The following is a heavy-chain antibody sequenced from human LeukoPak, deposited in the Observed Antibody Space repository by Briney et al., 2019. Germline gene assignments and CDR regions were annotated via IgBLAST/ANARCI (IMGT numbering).Heavy chain of an antibody. CDR2: VTSSGNTL. Sequence: GGSLRLSCAASGFTFSDYYMSWLRQAPGKGLEWVSYVTSSGNTLEYADSVKGRFIISRDNSKNTLYLQMNSLRAEDTAVYYCARDRRGDDYYYYGMDVWGKGTTVTVSS. CDR1: GFTFSDYY. CDR3: ARDRRGDDYYYYGMDV. D-gene: IGHD4-17*01. J-gene: IGHJ6*04. V-gene: IGHV3-11*04.